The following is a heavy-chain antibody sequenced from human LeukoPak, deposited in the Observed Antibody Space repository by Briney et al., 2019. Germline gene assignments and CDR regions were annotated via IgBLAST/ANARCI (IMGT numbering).Heavy chain of an antibody. J-gene: IGHJ4*02. D-gene: IGHD5-24*01. CDR3: ARVEMATILYYFDY. Sequence: APVKVPCKASGYTFTSYDINWVRQATGQGLEWMGWFNTYTGNPTYAQGFTGRFVFSMDTSASIAYMQISSLKAEDMAMYYCARVEMATILYYFDYWGQGTLVTVSS. CDR2: FNTYTGNP. V-gene: IGHV7-81*01. CDR1: GYTFTSYD.